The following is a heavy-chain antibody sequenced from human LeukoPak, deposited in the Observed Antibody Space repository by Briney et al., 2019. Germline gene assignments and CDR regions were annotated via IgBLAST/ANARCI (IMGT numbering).Heavy chain of an antibody. CDR1: GGSISSSSYY. Sequence: SETLSLTCTVSGGSISSSSYYWAWIRQPPGKGLEWIGYIHYSGSTNYNPSPKSRVTISVDTSKNQFSLKLSSVTAADTAVYYCARYSYGGYHFDYWGQGTLVTVSS. CDR2: IHYSGST. D-gene: IGHD5-18*01. V-gene: IGHV4-61*05. CDR3: ARYSYGGYHFDY. J-gene: IGHJ4*02.